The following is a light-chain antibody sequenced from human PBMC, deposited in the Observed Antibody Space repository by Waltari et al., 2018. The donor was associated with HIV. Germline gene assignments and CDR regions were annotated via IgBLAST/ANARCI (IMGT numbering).Light chain of an antibody. V-gene: IGLV1-36*01. CDR3: AAWDDYLNGYV. CDR1: SSNLRNNS. CDR2: YDD. Sequence: QSVLTQPPSVSEAPIQRLTISCSGCSSNLRNNSVNWYQQVPRKAPKLLIYYDDLLSSGVSDRFSGSKSGTSASLAIRGLQSEDEAEYYCAAWDDYLNGYVFGSGTKVTVL. J-gene: IGLJ1*01.